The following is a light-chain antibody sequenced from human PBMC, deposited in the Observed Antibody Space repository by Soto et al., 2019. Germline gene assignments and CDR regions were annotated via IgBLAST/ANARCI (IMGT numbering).Light chain of an antibody. V-gene: IGLV2-14*01. CDR3: SSFSSVTREV. Sequence: QSVLTQPASVSGSPGQSITISCTGTSSDVGGYNSVSWYQHHPGKAPKLMIYEVSNRPSGVSNRFSGSKSGNTASLTISGLQAEDEADYYCSSFSSVTREVFGGGTKLTVL. CDR1: SSDVGGYNS. J-gene: IGLJ2*01. CDR2: EVS.